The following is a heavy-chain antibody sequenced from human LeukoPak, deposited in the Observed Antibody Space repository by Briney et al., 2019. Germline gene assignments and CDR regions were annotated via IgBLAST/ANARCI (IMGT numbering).Heavy chain of an antibody. CDR3: ARPRDYGDYDAFDI. Sequence: ASVKVSRKASGYTFTGYYMHWVRQAPGQGLEWMGGINPNSGGTNYAQKFQGRVTMTSDTSISTAYMELSRLRFDDTAVYYCARPRDYGDYDAFDIWGQGTMVTVSS. V-gene: IGHV1-2*02. J-gene: IGHJ3*02. CDR1: GYTFTGYY. CDR2: INPNSGGT. D-gene: IGHD4-17*01.